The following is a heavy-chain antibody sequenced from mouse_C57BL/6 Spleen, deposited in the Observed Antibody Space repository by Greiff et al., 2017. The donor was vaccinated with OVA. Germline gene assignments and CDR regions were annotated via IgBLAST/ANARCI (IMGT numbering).Heavy chain of an antibody. CDR1: GYTFTSYG. J-gene: IGHJ3*01. V-gene: IGHV1-81*01. CDR3: AIYYGSTPFFAY. D-gene: IGHD1-1*01. Sequence: VQLQQSGAELARPGASVKLSCKASGYTFTSYGISWVKQRPGQGLEWIGEIYPRSGNTYYNEKFKGKATLTADKSSSTAYMELRSLTSEDSAVYFCAIYYGSTPFFAYWGQGTLVTVSA. CDR2: IYPRSGNT.